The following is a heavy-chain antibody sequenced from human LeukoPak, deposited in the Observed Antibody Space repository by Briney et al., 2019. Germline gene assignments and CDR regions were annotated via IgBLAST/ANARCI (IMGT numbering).Heavy chain of an antibody. V-gene: IGHV4-59*08. J-gene: IGHJ5*02. CDR2: IDYTGTT. CDR1: GGSINGYY. CDR3: ARWRVVGSTDNWFDP. Sequence: SETLSLTCTVSGGSINGYYWGWIRQPPGKGLEWIGCIDYTGTTNYYPSLKSRVIIAVDTSKNQFSLKLNSVTAADTAVYYCARWRVVGSTDNWFDPWGQGTLVIVSS. D-gene: IGHD1-26*01.